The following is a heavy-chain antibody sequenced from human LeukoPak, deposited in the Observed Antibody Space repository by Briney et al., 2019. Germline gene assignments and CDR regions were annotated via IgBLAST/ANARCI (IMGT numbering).Heavy chain of an antibody. J-gene: IGHJ4*02. CDR3: ARVPAATHYTYYFDY. Sequence: ASVKVSCKASGYTFTGYYMHWVRQATGQGLEWMGWMNPNSGNTGYAQKFQGRVTITRNTSISTAYMELSSLRSEDTAVYYCARVPAATHYTYYFDYWGQGTLVTVSS. CDR2: MNPNSGNT. CDR1: GYTFTGYY. D-gene: IGHD2-2*01. V-gene: IGHV1-8*03.